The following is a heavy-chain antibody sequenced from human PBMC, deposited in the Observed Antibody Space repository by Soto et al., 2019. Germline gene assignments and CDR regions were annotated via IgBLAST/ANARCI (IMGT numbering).Heavy chain of an antibody. Sequence: VALSLSCAASGFNFSLYSMLGVRQSQGKWLEWVASITSSSSYIYYEDSLNGRFTISRDNAKNSLFLQLDSLRAEDTAVYFCVRARSTDSRPDYWGQGTLVTVSA. D-gene: IGHD3-22*01. V-gene: IGHV3-21*01. CDR1: GFNFSLYS. CDR3: VRARSTDSRPDY. J-gene: IGHJ4*02. CDR2: ITSSSSYI.